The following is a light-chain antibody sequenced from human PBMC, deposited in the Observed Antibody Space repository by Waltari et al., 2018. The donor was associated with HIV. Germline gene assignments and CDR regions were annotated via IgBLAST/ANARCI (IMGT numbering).Light chain of an antibody. Sequence: QSVLTQPPSASGTPGQRVTISCSGSSSNIGSNTVNWYQHLPGTAPKLLIYSNDQRPSGVPDRFSGSQSGTSASLAISWLQSEDEADYYCAAWDHSMNGCVFGGGTKLTVL. V-gene: IGLV1-44*01. CDR3: AAWDHSMNGCV. J-gene: IGLJ3*02. CDR2: SND. CDR1: SSNIGSNT.